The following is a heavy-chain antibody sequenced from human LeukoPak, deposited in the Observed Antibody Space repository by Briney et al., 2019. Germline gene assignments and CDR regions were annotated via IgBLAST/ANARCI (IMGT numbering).Heavy chain of an antibody. Sequence: SETLSLTCTVSGGSVNSYYWRWLRQPPGKGLEWIAYIHSSGNTQNNPSLKTGLTISVDTSKNKFSLKLSSLTAADTAVYYCAREPSFSGWFESWGQGTLVTVSS. CDR1: GGSVNSYY. CDR3: AREPSFSGWFES. J-gene: IGHJ5*01. D-gene: IGHD1-26*01. CDR2: IHSSGNT. V-gene: IGHV4-59*02.